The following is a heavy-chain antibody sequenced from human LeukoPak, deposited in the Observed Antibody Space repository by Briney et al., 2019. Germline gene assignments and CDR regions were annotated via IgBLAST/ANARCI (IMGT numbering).Heavy chain of an antibody. Sequence: GESLKISCKASGYRFTSYWIGWVRQMPGKGLEWMGMIYPDDSDNRYSPSFQGQVTISADKSISTAYLQWSSLKASDTAMYYCAISRNNWNYEWGTDYWGREPWSPSPQ. V-gene: IGHV5-51*01. J-gene: IGHJ4*02. CDR2: IYPDDSDN. CDR1: GYRFTSYW. CDR3: AISRNNWNYEWGTDY. D-gene: IGHD1-7*01.